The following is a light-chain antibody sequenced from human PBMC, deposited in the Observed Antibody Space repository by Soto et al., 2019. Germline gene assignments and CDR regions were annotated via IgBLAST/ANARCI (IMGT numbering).Light chain of an antibody. J-gene: IGLJ2*01. Sequence: QSALTQPRSVSGSPGQSVTISCTGTSSDVGGYNYVSWYQQHPGKAPKLMIYDVSKRPSGVPDRFSGSKSGNTASLTISGLQAEDEADYYCCSYAGSYPSAFGGGTKVTVL. CDR2: DVS. CDR3: CSYAGSYPSA. CDR1: SSDVGGYNY. V-gene: IGLV2-11*01.